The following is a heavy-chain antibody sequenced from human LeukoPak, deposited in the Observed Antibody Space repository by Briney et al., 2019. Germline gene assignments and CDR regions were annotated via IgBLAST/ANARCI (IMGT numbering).Heavy chain of an antibody. CDR2: IKQDGSEK. V-gene: IGHV3-7*01. J-gene: IGHJ4*02. CDR1: GFTFSSYW. CDR3: ASVYYGYYFDY. Sequence: PGGSLRLSCAASGFTFSSYWMSWVRQAPGKGLEWVANIKQDGSEKYYVDSVKGRFTISRDNANNSLYLQMNSLRAEDTAVYYCASVYYGYYFDYWGRGTLVTVSS. D-gene: IGHD3-10*01.